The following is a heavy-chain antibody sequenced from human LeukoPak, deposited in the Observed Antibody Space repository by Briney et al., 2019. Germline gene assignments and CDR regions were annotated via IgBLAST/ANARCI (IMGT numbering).Heavy chain of an antibody. V-gene: IGHV3-30*18. CDR1: GFSFSNSG. Sequence: GGSLRLSCAASGFSFSNSGMHWVRQAPGKGLEWVAVISYDGSNKYYADSVKGRFTISRDNSKNTVSLQMNSLRTEDTAVYYCAKDGVEASVAGSFDYWGQGTLVTVSS. J-gene: IGHJ4*02. D-gene: IGHD6-19*01. CDR2: ISYDGSNK. CDR3: AKDGVEASVAGSFDY.